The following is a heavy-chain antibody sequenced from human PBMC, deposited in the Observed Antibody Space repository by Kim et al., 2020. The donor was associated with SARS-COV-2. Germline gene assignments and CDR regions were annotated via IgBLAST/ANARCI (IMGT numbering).Heavy chain of an antibody. D-gene: IGHD3-3*01. V-gene: IGHV4-59*01. J-gene: IGHJ5*01. Sequence: SETLSLTCTVSGGSISSYYWSWIRQPPGKGLEWIGYIYYSGSTNYNPSLKSRVTISVDTSKNQFSLKLSSVTAADTAVYYCARGSSLTIFGVVGWFDPWGPGTLVTVSS. CDR2: IYYSGST. CDR1: GGSISSYY. CDR3: ARGSSLTIFGVVGWFDP.